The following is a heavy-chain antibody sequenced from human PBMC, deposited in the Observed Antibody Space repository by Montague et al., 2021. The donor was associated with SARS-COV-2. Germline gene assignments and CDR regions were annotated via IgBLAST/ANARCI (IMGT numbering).Heavy chain of an antibody. J-gene: IGHJ4*02. Sequence: SETLSLTCTVSGGSISSSSYYWGWIRQPPGKGLEWIGSIYYSGSTYYNPSLKSRVTISVDTSKNQFSLKLSSVIAADTAVYYCARGVPLGYDFWSGYPEIGDFDYWGQGTLVTVSS. D-gene: IGHD3-3*01. CDR2: IYYSGST. CDR3: ARGVPLGYDFWSGYPEIGDFDY. V-gene: IGHV4-39*01. CDR1: GGSISSSSYY.